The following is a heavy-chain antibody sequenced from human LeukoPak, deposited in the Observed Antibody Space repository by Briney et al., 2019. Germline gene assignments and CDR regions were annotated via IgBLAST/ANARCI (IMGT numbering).Heavy chain of an antibody. CDR3: TTDDYGDYPLFDY. V-gene: IGHV3-15*01. CDR2: IKSKTDGGTT. D-gene: IGHD4-17*01. CDR1: GFTFSNAW. J-gene: IGHJ4*02. Sequence: GGSLRVSCAASGFTFSNAWMSWVRQAPGKGLEWVGRIKSKTDGGTTDYAAPVKGRFTISRDDSKNTLYLQMNSLKTEDTAVYYCTTDDYGDYPLFDYWGQGTLVTVSS.